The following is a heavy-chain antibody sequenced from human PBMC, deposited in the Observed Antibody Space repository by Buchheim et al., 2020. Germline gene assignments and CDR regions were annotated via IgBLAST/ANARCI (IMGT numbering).Heavy chain of an antibody. V-gene: IGHV3-33*01. CDR2: IWYDGSNK. J-gene: IGHJ6*02. Sequence: QVQLVESGGGVVQPGRSLRLSCAAPGFTFSSYGMHWVRQAPGKGLEWVAVIWYDGSNKYYADSVKGRFTISRDNSKNTLYLQMNSLRAEDTAVYYCARRSVQYPRSDMDVWGQGTT. D-gene: IGHD4-11*01. CDR1: GFTFSSYG. CDR3: ARRSVQYPRSDMDV.